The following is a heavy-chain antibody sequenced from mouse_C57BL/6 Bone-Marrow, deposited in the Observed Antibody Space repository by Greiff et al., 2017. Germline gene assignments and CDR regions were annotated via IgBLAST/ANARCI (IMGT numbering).Heavy chain of an antibody. CDR1: GYTFTSYW. CDR3: ARVVTTEYYAMDY. V-gene: IGHV1-69*01. D-gene: IGHD2-5*01. CDR2: IDPSDRYT. Sequence: QVQLQQPGAELVMPGASVKLSCKASGYTFTSYWMHWVKQRHGQGLEWIGEIDPSDRYTNYNQKFKGKSTLNVDQSSSTAYMQLSRLPPEYSAVYYCARVVTTEYYAMDYWGQGTSVTVSS. J-gene: IGHJ4*01.